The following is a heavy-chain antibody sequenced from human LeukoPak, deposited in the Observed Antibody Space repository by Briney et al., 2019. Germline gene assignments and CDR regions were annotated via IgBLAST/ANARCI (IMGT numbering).Heavy chain of an antibody. Sequence: SETLSLTCSVSGDSITYFYWSWIRQAAGKGLEWIGSIYYSGSTYYNPSLKSRVTISVDTSKNQFSLKLSSVTAADTAVYYCARDSYYYDSSGYYRFDYWGQGTLVSVSS. CDR1: GDSITYFY. V-gene: IGHV4-4*07. D-gene: IGHD3-22*01. CDR3: ARDSYYYDSSGYYRFDY. CDR2: IYYSGST. J-gene: IGHJ4*02.